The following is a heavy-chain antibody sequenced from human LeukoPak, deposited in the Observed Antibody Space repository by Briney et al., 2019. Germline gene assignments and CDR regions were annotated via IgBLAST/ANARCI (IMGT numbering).Heavy chain of an antibody. D-gene: IGHD1-1*01. J-gene: IGHJ4*02. CDR2: ISGSGGST. CDR3: AKGKLDPFDY. Sequence: PGGSLRLSCAASGFTFSTYAMSWVRQAPGKGLEWVSGISGSGGSTYYADSVKGRFTISRDNSKNTLYLQMNSLRAEDTAVYYCAKGKLDPFDYWGQGTLVTVPS. CDR1: GFTFSTYA. V-gene: IGHV3-23*01.